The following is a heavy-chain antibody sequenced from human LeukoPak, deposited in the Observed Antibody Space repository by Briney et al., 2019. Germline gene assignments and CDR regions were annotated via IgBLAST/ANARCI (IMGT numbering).Heavy chain of an antibody. Sequence: GESLKISCKGSGYNFPNYWIGWVRQMPGKGLEWMGIIYPADSDTRYSPSFQGQVTISADKSISTAYLRWSSLKASDTAMYYCARRPGDAFDIWGQGTMVTVSS. CDR1: GYNFPNYW. V-gene: IGHV5-51*01. CDR2: IYPADSDT. CDR3: ARRPGDAFDI. J-gene: IGHJ3*02.